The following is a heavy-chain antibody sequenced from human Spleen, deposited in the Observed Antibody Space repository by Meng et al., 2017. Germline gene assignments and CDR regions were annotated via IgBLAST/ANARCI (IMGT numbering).Heavy chain of an antibody. CDR1: GGSFSDYY. CDR2: INHSGST. Sequence: VTVPHGASGLLNPPDPLSLPCVVSGGSFSDYYWSWIRQPPGKGLEWIGEINHSGSTNYNPSLESRATISVDTSQNNLSLKLSSVTAADSAVYYCARGPTTMAHDFDYWGQGTLVTVSS. CDR3: ARGPTTMAHDFDY. V-gene: IGHV4-34*01. J-gene: IGHJ4*02. D-gene: IGHD4-11*01.